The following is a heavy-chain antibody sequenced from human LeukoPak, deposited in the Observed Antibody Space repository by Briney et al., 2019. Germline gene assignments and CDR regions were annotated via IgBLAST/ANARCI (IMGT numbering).Heavy chain of an antibody. CDR3: AREQARPYYYYYMDV. V-gene: IGHV3-48*04. J-gene: IGHJ6*03. CDR2: ISSSSSTI. CDR1: GFTFSSNS. Sequence: PGGSLRLSCAASGFTFSSNSMNWVRQAPGKGLEWVSYISSSSSTIYYADSVKGRFTISRDNAKNSLYLQMNSLRAEDTAVYYCAREQARPYYYYYMDVWGKGTTVTVSS.